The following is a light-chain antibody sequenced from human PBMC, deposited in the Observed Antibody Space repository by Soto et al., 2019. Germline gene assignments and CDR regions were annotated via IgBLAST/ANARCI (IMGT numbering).Light chain of an antibody. CDR3: QSYDSSLSGWV. J-gene: IGLJ3*02. CDR1: SSNIGAGYD. V-gene: IGLV1-40*01. Sequence: QSVLTQPPSVSGAPGQRVTISCTGSSSNIGAGYDVHWYQQLPGTDPTLLIYGNSYRPSGVPDRFSGSKSGTSASLAITGLQAEDEADYYCQSYDSSLSGWVFGGGTKLTVL. CDR2: GNS.